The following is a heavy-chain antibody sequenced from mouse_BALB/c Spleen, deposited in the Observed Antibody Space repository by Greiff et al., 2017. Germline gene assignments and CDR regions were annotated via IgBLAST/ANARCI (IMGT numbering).Heavy chain of an antibody. CDR3: ARDYDYDGGAWFAY. CDR2: ISSGGGNT. CDR1: GFTFSSYT. Sequence: EVHLVESGGGLVKPGGSLKLSCAASGFTFSSYTMSWVRQTPEKRLEWVATISSGGGNTYYPDSVKGRFTISRDNAKNNLYLQMNSLRSEDTALYYCARDYDYDGGAWFAYWGQGTLVTVSA. D-gene: IGHD2-4*01. V-gene: IGHV5-9*03. J-gene: IGHJ3*01.